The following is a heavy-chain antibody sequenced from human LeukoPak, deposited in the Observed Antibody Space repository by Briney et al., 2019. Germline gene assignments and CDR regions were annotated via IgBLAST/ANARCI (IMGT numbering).Heavy chain of an antibody. CDR2: IIPIFGTA. CDR3: ASCRDGYNFGAFDI. D-gene: IGHD5-24*01. CDR1: GGTFSSYA. V-gene: IGHV1-69*05. J-gene: IGHJ3*02. Sequence: GASVKVSCKASGGTFSSYAISWVRQAPGQGLEWMGGIIPIFGTANYAQKFQGRVTITTDESTSTAYMELSSLRSEDTAVYYCASCRDGYNFGAFDIWGQGTIVTVSS.